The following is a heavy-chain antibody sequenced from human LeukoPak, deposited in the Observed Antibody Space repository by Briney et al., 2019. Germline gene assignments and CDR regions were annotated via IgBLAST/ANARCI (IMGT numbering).Heavy chain of an antibody. CDR3: ARQRTIFGVVPYYGMDV. J-gene: IGHJ6*02. V-gene: IGHV4-34*01. CDR2: INHSGST. CDR1: GGSFRGYY. Sequence: SETLSLTCAVYGGSFRGYYWSWIRQPPGKGLEWIGEINHSGSTNYNPSLKSRVTISVDTSKNQFSLKLSSVTAADTAVYYCARQRTIFGVVPYYGMDVWGQGTTVTVSS. D-gene: IGHD3-3*01.